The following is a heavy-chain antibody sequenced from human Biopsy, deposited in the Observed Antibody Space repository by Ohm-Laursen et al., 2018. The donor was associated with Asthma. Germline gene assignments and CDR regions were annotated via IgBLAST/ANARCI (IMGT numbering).Heavy chain of an antibody. J-gene: IGHJ6*02. CDR3: AKDTEGRYDFWSGSSYNYYGMDV. CDR2: ISYDGSNK. CDR1: GFTFSSYG. Sequence: SLRLSCAASGFTFSSYGMHWVRQAPGKGLEWVAVISYDGSNKYYADSVKGRFTISRDNSKNTLYLQMNSLRAEDTAVYYCAKDTEGRYDFWSGSSYNYYGMDVWGQGTTVTVSS. V-gene: IGHV3-30*18. D-gene: IGHD3-3*01.